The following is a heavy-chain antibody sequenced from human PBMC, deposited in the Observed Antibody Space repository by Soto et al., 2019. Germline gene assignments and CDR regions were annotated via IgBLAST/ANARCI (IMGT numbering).Heavy chain of an antibody. Sequence: SETLSLTCAVSSDSISSGYYCDWIRQPPGKGLEWIGSIFHSGTPYYNPSLRSRLTISMDTSKTQFSLKLTSVTAADTAVYYCARRGSRSSSALPSYDYWGRGILVTVSS. CDR3: ARRGSRSSSALPSYDY. V-gene: IGHV4-38-2*01. D-gene: IGHD3-22*01. J-gene: IGHJ4*02. CDR2: IFHSGTP. CDR1: SDSISSGYY.